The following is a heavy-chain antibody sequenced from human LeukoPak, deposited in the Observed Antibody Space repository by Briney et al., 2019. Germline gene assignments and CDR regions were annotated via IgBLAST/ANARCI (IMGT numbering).Heavy chain of an antibody. CDR3: ARARVGAPIEAAAN. D-gene: IGHD6-13*01. V-gene: IGHV4-59*11. Sequence: PSETLSLTCAVAGGSISSHYWSWIRQPPGKGLEWIGYIYYSGSTNYNPSLKSRVTISVDTSKNQFSLKLSSVTAADTAVYYCARARVGAPIEAAANWGQGTLVTVSS. CDR1: GGSISSHY. J-gene: IGHJ4*02. CDR2: IYYSGST.